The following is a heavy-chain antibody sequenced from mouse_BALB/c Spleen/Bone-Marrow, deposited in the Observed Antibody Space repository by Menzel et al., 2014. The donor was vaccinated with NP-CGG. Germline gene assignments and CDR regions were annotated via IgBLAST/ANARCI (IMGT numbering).Heavy chain of an antibody. CDR2: INPYNGDT. Sequence: VQLQQSGPELVKPGASVKISCKVSGYSFTGYFMNWVMQSHGKSLEWIGRINPYNGDTFYNQKFKGKATLTVDKSSSTAHMELRSLASEDSAVYYCARSGYYGSSYFDYWGQGTTLTVSS. CDR1: GYSFTGYF. CDR3: ARSGYYGSSYFDY. J-gene: IGHJ2*01. D-gene: IGHD1-1*01. V-gene: IGHV1-20*02.